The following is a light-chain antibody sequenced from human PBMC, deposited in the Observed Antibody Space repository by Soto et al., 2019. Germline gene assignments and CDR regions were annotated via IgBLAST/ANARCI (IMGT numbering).Light chain of an antibody. CDR2: WAS. V-gene: IGKV4-1*01. CDR1: QSVLFSYNKKDY. Sequence: DIVTTQSPDSLAVSLGERATIRCQTSQSVLFSYNKKDYLAWYQQKPGQPPKLLIYWASNRAGGVPDRFSGSGSGTDFSLTISSLQADDVAVYYCQQYFSSITFGQGTRLEIK. J-gene: IGKJ5*01. CDR3: QQYFSSIT.